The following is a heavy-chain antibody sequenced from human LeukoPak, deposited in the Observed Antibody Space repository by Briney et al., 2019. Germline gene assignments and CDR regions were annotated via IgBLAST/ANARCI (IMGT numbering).Heavy chain of an antibody. Sequence: SVKVSCKASGGTFSSYAISWVRQAPGQGLEWLGGIMPLFGTAGYAQKFQGRVTITKDESTRTVYLELTSLASDDTAVYYCARDVHGDYGSGWFDPWGQGTLVSVSS. CDR1: GGTFSSYA. D-gene: IGHD4-17*01. CDR3: ARDVHGDYGSGWFDP. CDR2: IMPLFGTA. V-gene: IGHV1-69*05. J-gene: IGHJ5*02.